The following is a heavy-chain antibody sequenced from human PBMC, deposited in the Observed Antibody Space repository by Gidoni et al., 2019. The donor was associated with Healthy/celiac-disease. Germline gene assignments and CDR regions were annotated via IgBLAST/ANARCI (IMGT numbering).Heavy chain of an antibody. CDR2: IIPIFGTA. CDR1: GGTFSSYA. Sequence: QVQLVQSGAEVKKPGSSVKVSCKASGGTFSSYAISWVRHAPGQGLEWMGGIIPIFGTANYAQKFQGRVTITADESTSTAYMELSSLRSEDTAVYYCASSEIFGVVFSSDMDVWGQGTTVTVSS. CDR3: ASSEIFGVVFSSDMDV. D-gene: IGHD3-3*01. V-gene: IGHV1-69*01. J-gene: IGHJ6*02.